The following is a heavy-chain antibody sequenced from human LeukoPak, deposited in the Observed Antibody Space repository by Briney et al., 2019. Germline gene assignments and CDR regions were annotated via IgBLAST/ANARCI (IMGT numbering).Heavy chain of an antibody. D-gene: IGHD1-26*01. J-gene: IGHJ3*01. Sequence: SETLSLTCTVSGVSISSSNYYWGWIRQPPGKGLEWIGSIYYSGNTYYNPSLKSRVTISVDTSKNQFSLKLTSVTAADTAVYYCAHFKGGSFDFWGQGTMVTVSS. CDR3: AHFKGGSFDF. V-gene: IGHV4-39*01. CDR1: GVSISSSNYY. CDR2: IYYSGNT.